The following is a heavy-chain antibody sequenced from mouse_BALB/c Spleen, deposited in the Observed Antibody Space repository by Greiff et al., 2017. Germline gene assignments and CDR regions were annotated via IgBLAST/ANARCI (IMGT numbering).Heavy chain of an antibody. CDR2: INPSTGYT. J-gene: IGHJ1*01. CDR1: GYTFTSYW. Sequence: QVQLQQSGAELAKPGASVKMSCKASGYTFTSYWMHWVKQRPGQGLEWIGYINPSTGYTEYNQKFKDKATLTADKSSSTAYMQVSSLTSEDSAVYYCARGEDYDYWYFDVWGAGTTGTVSS. D-gene: IGHD2-4*01. CDR3: ARGEDYDYWYFDV. V-gene: IGHV1-7*01.